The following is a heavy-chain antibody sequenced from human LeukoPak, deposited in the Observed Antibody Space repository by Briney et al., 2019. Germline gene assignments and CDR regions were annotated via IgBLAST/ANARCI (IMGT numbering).Heavy chain of an antibody. D-gene: IGHD7-27*01. V-gene: IGHV4-34*01. CDR1: GGSFSGYY. CDR2: INHSGST. Sequence: PSETLSLTCAVYGGSFSGYYWSWIRQPPGKGLEWIGEINHSGSTNYNPSLKSRVTISVDTSKNQFSLKLSSVTAADTAVYYCARYRTGDHYFDYWGQGTLVTVSS. CDR3: ARYRTGDHYFDY. J-gene: IGHJ4*02.